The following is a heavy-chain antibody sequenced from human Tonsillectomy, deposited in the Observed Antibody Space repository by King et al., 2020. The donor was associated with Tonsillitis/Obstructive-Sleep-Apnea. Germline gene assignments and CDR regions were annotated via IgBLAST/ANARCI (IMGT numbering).Heavy chain of an antibody. J-gene: IGHJ6*03. CDR3: ARQEFGFTYGVEVYYYYYMDV. Sequence: QLQESGPGLVKPSETLSLTCTVSGGSISSSSYYWGWIRQPPGKGLEWIGTIYYSGSTYYNPSLKSRVTISVDTSKNQFSLKLSSVTAADTAVYYCARQEFGFTYGVEVYYYYYMDVWGKGTTVTVSS. CDR1: GGSISSSSYY. V-gene: IGHV4-39*01. D-gene: IGHD3-3*01. CDR2: IYYSGST.